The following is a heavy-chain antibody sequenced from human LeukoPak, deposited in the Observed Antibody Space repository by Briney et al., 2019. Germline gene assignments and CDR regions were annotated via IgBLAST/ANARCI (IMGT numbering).Heavy chain of an antibody. Sequence: SETLSLTCTVSGGSISSYYWSWIRQPPGKGLEWIGYIYYSGSTNYNPSLKSRVTISVDTSKNQFSLKLSSVTAADTAVYYCARVTLYYDILTGPPLYYYYGMDVWGQGTTVTVSS. V-gene: IGHV4-59*01. D-gene: IGHD3-9*01. CDR2: IYYSGST. J-gene: IGHJ6*02. CDR3: ARVTLYYDILTGPPLYYYYGMDV. CDR1: GGSISSYY.